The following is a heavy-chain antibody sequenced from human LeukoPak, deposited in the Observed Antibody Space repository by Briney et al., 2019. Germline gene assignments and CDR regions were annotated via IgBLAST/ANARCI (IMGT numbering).Heavy chain of an antibody. J-gene: IGHJ4*02. CDR2: TYYRSKWYN. CDR1: GDSVSSNTAA. D-gene: IGHD7-27*01. V-gene: IGHV6-1*01. Sequence: SQTLPLTCAISGDSVSSNTAAWNWIRKSPSRGLEWLGRTYYRSKWYNNYAVSVKSRISINPDTSKNQFSLQLKSVTPEDTAVYYCAREQTGDQNFDYWGQGTLVTVSS. CDR3: AREQTGDQNFDY.